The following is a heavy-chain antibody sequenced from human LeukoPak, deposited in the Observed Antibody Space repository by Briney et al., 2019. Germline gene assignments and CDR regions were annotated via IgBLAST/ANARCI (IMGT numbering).Heavy chain of an antibody. CDR3: ARVRIVSVGWFDP. D-gene: IGHD3-22*01. J-gene: IGHJ5*02. Sequence: GASVKVSCKASGGTLSSYAISWVRQAPGQGLEWMGWINPNSGGTNYAQKFQGRVTMTRDTSISTAYMELSRLRSDDTAVYYCARVRIVSVGWFDPWGQGTLVTVSS. CDR2: INPNSGGT. CDR1: GGTLSSYA. V-gene: IGHV1-2*02.